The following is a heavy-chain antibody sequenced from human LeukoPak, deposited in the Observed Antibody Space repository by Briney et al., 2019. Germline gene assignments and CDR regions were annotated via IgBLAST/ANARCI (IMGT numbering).Heavy chain of an antibody. Sequence: TGGSLRLSCAASGFTFTRYWMHWVRQAPGKGLVWVSCTNGDGSDTSYADSVKGRFTISRDNAKSTLHLQMNSLRVEDTAVYYCVSGYDNTDFEFWGQGTLVTVSS. CDR1: GFTFTRYW. CDR2: TNGDGSDT. V-gene: IGHV3-74*01. J-gene: IGHJ4*02. D-gene: IGHD5-12*01. CDR3: VSGYDNTDFEF.